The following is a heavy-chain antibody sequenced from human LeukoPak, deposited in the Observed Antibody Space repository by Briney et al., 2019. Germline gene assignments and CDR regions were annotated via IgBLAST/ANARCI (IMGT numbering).Heavy chain of an antibody. J-gene: IGHJ4*02. Sequence: GGSLRLSCAASGFTFSSYSMNWVRQDPGKGLEWVSYISSSSNTIYYADSVKGRFTISRDDAKNSLYLQMNSLRDEDTAVYYCARDILTKQAYSGYDNWGQGTLVTVSS. D-gene: IGHD5-12*01. CDR3: ARDILTKQAYSGYDN. V-gene: IGHV3-48*02. CDR2: ISSSSNTI. CDR1: GFTFSSYS.